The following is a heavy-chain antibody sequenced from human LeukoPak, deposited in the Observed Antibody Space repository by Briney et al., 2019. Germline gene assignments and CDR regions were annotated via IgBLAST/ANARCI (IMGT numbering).Heavy chain of an antibody. Sequence: GGSLRLSCAASGFIFSNYAMQWVRQAPGMGLEWVAFIRYDGGNTYYADSVKGRFTISRDNSKNTMYLQMSSLNAEDAAVYYCAKDEVVPGYYYTDVWGRGTTVTISS. CDR2: IRYDGGNT. J-gene: IGHJ6*03. V-gene: IGHV3-30*02. CDR1: GFIFSNYA. D-gene: IGHD2-2*01. CDR3: AKDEVVPGYYYTDV.